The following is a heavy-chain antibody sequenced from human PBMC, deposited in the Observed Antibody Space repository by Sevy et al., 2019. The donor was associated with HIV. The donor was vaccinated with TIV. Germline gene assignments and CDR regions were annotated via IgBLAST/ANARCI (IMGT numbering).Heavy chain of an antibody. D-gene: IGHD3-3*01. CDR1: GFTFSNAW. V-gene: IGHV3-15*06. CDR3: ATKGGFWSGYQYFDS. CDR2: IKSQSDGGTI. J-gene: IGHJ4*02. Sequence: GGSLRLSCTASGFTFSNAWMNWVRQAPGKGLEWVGRIKSQSDGGTINYAAPVKGRFTISRDDSKNTLFLQMNSLRSVDTAVYYCATKGGFWSGYQYFDSWGQGTLVTVSS.